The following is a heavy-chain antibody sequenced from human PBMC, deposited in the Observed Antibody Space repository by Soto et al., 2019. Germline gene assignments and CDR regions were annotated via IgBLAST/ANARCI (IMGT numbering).Heavy chain of an antibody. CDR3: ARLQIYACRAAPTSIFHP. V-gene: IGHV4-39*01. Sequence: AETLSLPCPVSGGSFTSTNYFWGWIRQPPGEGLGWIGYMYYNGNTFYSPSLTGRATTSIDPPKRQFSLDLSSVTGADTGMDNCARLQIYACRAAPTSIFHPWGLGAMVTVSS. CDR2: MYYNGNT. CDR1: GGSFTSTNYF. J-gene: IGHJ1*01. D-gene: IGHD3-16*01.